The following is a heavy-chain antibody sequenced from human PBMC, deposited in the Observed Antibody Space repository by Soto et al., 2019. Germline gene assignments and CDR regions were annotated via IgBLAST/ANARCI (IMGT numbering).Heavy chain of an antibody. Sequence: EVQLVESGGGLVQPGGSLRLSCAASGFTFSSYSMNWVRQAPGKGLEWVSYISSSSSAIFYADSVKGRFTISRDNAKNSLYLQMNSLRAEDTAVYYCARADYYDSSDYYPTDYYYYGMDVWGQGTTVTVSS. V-gene: IGHV3-48*01. J-gene: IGHJ6*02. CDR3: ARADYYDSSDYYPTDYYYYGMDV. D-gene: IGHD3-22*01. CDR2: ISSSSSAI. CDR1: GFTFSSYS.